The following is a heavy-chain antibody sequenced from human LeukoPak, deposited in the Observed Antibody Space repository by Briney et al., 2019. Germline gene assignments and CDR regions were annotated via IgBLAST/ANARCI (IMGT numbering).Heavy chain of an antibody. J-gene: IGHJ2*01. Sequence: PSETLSLTCTVSVGSISSSTYYWGWIRQPPGKGLEWIGSIHYSGSTYYNPSLKSRVTISVDTSKNQFSLKLSSVTAADTAVYYCARHDSYYDILTGYFLNWYFDLWGRGTLVTVSS. D-gene: IGHD3-9*01. V-gene: IGHV4-39*01. CDR1: VGSISSSTYY. CDR2: IHYSGST. CDR3: ARHDSYYDILTGYFLNWYFDL.